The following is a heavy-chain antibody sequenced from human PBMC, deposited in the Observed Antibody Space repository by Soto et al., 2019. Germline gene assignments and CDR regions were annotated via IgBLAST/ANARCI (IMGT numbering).Heavy chain of an antibody. CDR3: AREENFSDSICYSEYFQR. V-gene: IGHV1-46*01. D-gene: IGHD2-15*01. CDR1: GYIFTAYS. CDR2: VNPSGGST. Sequence: ASVKVSCKASGYIFTAYSMHWVRRAPGQGLERMGVVNPSGGSTNYAQKFQGRITLTRDTSRNTVYMDLSSLTSEDTAVYYCAREENFSDSICYSEYFQRWGQGTLVTVSS. J-gene: IGHJ1*01.